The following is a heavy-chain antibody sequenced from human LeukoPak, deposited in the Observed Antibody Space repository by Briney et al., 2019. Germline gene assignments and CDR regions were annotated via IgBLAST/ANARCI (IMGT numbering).Heavy chain of an antibody. CDR3: ARHLYSGYDRVFDY. V-gene: IGHV4-59*08. CDR1: GGSISSYY. Sequence: SETLSLNCAVSGGSISSYYWIWIRPPPGKGLEWIGYIYYSGITNYNPSLKSRVTISVNTSKNQFSLKLSSVTAADTAVYYCARHLYSGYDRVFDYWGQGTLVTVSS. CDR2: IYYSGIT. D-gene: IGHD5-12*01. J-gene: IGHJ4*02.